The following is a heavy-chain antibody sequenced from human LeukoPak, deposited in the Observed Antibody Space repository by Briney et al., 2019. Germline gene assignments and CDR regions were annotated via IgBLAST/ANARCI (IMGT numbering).Heavy chain of an antibody. CDR1: GFTFSSYA. CDR3: AKFFGYSGSYFKWFAFDI. J-gene: IGHJ3*02. Sequence: GGSLRLSCAASGFTFSSYAMSWVRQAPGEGLEWVSAISGSGGSTYYADSVKGRFTISRDNSKNTLYLQMNSLRAEDTAVYYCAKFFGYSGSYFKWFAFDIWGQGTMVTVSS. CDR2: ISGSGGST. D-gene: IGHD1-26*01. V-gene: IGHV3-23*01.